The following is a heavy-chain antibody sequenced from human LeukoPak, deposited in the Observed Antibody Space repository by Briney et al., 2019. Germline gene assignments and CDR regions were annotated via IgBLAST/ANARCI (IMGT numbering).Heavy chain of an antibody. V-gene: IGHV3-30*02. J-gene: IGHJ4*02. CDR1: GFTFSNYG. CDR2: IRYDGDNK. CDR3: AKGLYSSGWYYFDS. D-gene: IGHD6-19*01. Sequence: GGSLRLSCAASGFTFSNYGMHWVRQAPGKGLEWVGVIRYDGDNKYYADSVKGRFTISRDNSKNTLYLQMNSLRAEDTAVYYCAKGLYSSGWYYFDSWGQGTLVTVSS.